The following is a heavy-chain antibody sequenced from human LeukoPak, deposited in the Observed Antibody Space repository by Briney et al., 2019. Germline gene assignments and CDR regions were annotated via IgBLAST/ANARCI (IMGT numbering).Heavy chain of an antibody. J-gene: IGHJ4*02. CDR2: INPNSGGT. CDR1: GYMFTGHH. CDR3: ARESKAYCGGDCYFDY. D-gene: IGHD2-21*02. V-gene: IGHV1-2*02. Sequence: GASVKVSCKASGYMFTGHHINWVRQAPGQGLEWMGWINPNSGGTNFAQKFQGRVTMTRDTSISTAYMELSRLRSDDTAVYYCARESKAYCGGDCYFDYWGQGTLVAVSS.